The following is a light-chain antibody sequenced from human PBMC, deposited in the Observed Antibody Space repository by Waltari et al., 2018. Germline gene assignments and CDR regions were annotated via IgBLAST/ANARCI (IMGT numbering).Light chain of an antibody. CDR2: AAS. Sequence: DIQLTQSPSFLSASVGDSVTITCRASQGISSYLAWYQQKPGKAPKLLISAASTLQSGVPSRFSGSGSGTQFTLTISSLQPEDFATYYCLQVINYPRTFGQGTKVEIK. CDR3: LQVINYPRT. CDR1: QGISSY. J-gene: IGKJ1*01. V-gene: IGKV1-9*01.